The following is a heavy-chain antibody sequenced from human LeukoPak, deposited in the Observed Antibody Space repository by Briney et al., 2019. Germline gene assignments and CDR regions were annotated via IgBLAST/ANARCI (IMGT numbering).Heavy chain of an antibody. CDR1: GFTFSTRE. CDR3: ARLRSTQLRYFDVDY. Sequence: GGSLRLSCEASGFTFSTREMNWVRQAPGKGLEWVSSISSTSSHTYYGDSLEGRFTISRDNAKNSLYLQMNSLRAEDTAVYFCARLRSTQLRYFDVDYWGQGTLVTVSS. CDR2: ISSTSSHT. V-gene: IGHV3-21*01. D-gene: IGHD5-24*01. J-gene: IGHJ4*02.